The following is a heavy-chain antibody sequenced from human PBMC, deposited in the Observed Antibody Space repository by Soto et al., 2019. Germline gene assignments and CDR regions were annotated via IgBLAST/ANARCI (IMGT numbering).Heavy chain of an antibody. Sequence: QVQLQESGPGLVKPSETLSLTCAVSGASFGTYYWSWIRQPPGKGLEWIGYIFYSGHLKDNPPLKGRLTISVDPSKIQISLRLTSVTAADTAVYYCAREGGGYRFDYWGQGTLVTVSS. CDR2: IFYSGHL. CDR3: AREGGGYRFDY. CDR1: GASFGTYY. V-gene: IGHV4-59*01. J-gene: IGHJ4*02. D-gene: IGHD1-26*01.